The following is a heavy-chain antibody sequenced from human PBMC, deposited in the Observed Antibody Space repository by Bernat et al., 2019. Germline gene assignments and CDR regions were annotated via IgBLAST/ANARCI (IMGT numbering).Heavy chain of an antibody. CDR1: GGSISSSSYY. CDR3: ARPIRQWLSLGWFDP. D-gene: IGHD6-19*01. J-gene: IGHJ5*02. Sequence: QLPLQESGPGLVKPSETLSLTCTVSGGSISSSSYYWGWIRQPPGKGLEWIGSIYYSGSTYYNPSLKSRVTISVDTSKNQFSLKLSSVTAADTAVYYCARPIRQWLSLGWFDPWGQGTLVTVSS. CDR2: IYYSGST. V-gene: IGHV4-39*01.